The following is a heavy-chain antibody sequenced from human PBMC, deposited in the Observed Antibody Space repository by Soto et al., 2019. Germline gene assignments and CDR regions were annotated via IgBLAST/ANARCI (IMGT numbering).Heavy chain of an antibody. CDR2: HYSGGST. D-gene: IGHD1-26*01. CDR1: GFSVSSNY. CDR3: ARHRHPRGTVGATSPLDP. V-gene: IGHV3-53*01. Sequence: DVQLVESGGGLVQPGGSLRLPCAISGFSVSSNYLSWVRQAPGKGLEWVSVHYSGGSTYYADSVQGRFTISRDKSNNTLYLQMRRVRAEDTAVYFCARHRHPRGTVGATSPLDPWGQGTQVTVSS. J-gene: IGHJ5*02.